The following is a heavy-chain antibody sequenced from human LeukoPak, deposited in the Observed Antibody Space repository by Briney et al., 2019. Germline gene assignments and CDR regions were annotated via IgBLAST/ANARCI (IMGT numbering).Heavy chain of an antibody. Sequence: SETLSLTCTVSGGSISSSSYYWGWIRQPPGKGLEWIGSIYYSGSTYYNPSLKSRVTISVDTSKNQFSLKLSSVTAADTAVYYCAITNYYDSSGYPPRGAFDIWGQGTMVTVSS. CDR3: AITNYYDSSGYPPRGAFDI. D-gene: IGHD3-22*01. CDR1: GGSISSSSYY. J-gene: IGHJ3*02. V-gene: IGHV4-39*07. CDR2: IYYSGST.